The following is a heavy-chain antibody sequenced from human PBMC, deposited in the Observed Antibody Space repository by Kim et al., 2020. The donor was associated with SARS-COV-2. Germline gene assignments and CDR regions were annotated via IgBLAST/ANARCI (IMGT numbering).Heavy chain of an antibody. CDR3: ARDRGVVTTEFFDY. J-gene: IGHJ4*02. CDR2: IKQDGSEK. V-gene: IGHV3-7*03. Sequence: GGSLRLYCAASGFTFSSYWMSWVRQAPGKVVEGVANIKQDGSEKYYVDSVKGRFTISRDNAKNSLYLQMNSLRAEDTAVYYCARDRGVVTTEFFDYWGQGTLVTVSS. D-gene: IGHD2-15*01. CDR1: GFTFSSYW.